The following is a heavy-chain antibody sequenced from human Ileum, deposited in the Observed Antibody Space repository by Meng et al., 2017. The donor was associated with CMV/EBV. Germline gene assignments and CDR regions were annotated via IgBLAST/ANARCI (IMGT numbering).Heavy chain of an antibody. Sequence: RLQESGPGLVKPSETLSLTCIVSGDSISSGDYFWGWIRQPPKGLEWVASITYSGTTYYNPSLKSRVTMSVDTSKNQFSLKLNSVTAADTAVYYCVRASITMIDYWGQGTLVTVSS. D-gene: IGHD3-22*01. CDR3: VRASITMIDY. CDR2: ITYSGTT. CDR1: GDSISSGDYF. J-gene: IGHJ4*02. V-gene: IGHV4-39*07.